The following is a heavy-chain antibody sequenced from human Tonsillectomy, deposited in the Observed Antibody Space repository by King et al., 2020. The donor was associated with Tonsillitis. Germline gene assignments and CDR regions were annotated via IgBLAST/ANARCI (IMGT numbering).Heavy chain of an antibody. CDR2: IAFDGRSE. D-gene: IGHD1-1*01. CDR3: GRIEDDDHYDGMDV. CDR1: GFNFNTFA. Sequence: VQLVESGGGVVQPGRSLRLSCAASGFNFNTFAMHWVRQAPGKGLEWVAVIAFDGRSEDYGTSVRGRFKISRDNSKNTMYLQMNSLRVEDTGLYFCGRIEDDDHYDGMDVWGQGTTVTVSS. V-gene: IGHV3-30*04. J-gene: IGHJ6*02.